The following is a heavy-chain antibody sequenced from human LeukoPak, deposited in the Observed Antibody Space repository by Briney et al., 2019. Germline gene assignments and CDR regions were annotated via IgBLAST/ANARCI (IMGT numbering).Heavy chain of an antibody. CDR1: GYTFTNYG. CDR3: ARDGHRRYYYDSSDYRFDY. J-gene: IGHJ4*02. D-gene: IGHD3-22*01. Sequence: ASVKVSCKTSGYTFTNYGISWVRQAPGQGLEWMGWISGYSGNANYAQKLQGRVTMTTDTSTSTVYMELRSLRSDDTAVYYCARDGHRRYYYDSSDYRFDYWGQGTLVTVSS. CDR2: ISGYSGNA. V-gene: IGHV1-18*01.